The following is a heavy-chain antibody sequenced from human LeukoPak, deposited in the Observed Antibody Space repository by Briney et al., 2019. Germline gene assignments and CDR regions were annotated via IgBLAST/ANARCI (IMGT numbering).Heavy chain of an antibody. Sequence: GGSLRLSCAASGLIFTAYWMHWVRQAPGKGLEWVSSISSSGSYIYYRDSVKGRFTISRDNAENSLYLEMNSLRDEDTAVYYCARSSLISSMSPWGQGTLVTVSS. D-gene: IGHD2/OR15-2a*01. V-gene: IGHV3-21*01. J-gene: IGHJ4*02. CDR1: GLIFTAYW. CDR2: ISSSGSYI. CDR3: ARSSLISSMSP.